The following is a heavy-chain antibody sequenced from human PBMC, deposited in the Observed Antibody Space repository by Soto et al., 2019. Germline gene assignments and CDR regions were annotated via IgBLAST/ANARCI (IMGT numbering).Heavy chain of an antibody. V-gene: IGHV1-18*04. D-gene: IGHD1-1*01. Sequence: SVKVSSKASGYTFTSYGISWVRQAPAQGLEWMGWISAYNGNTNYAQKLQGRVTMTTDTSTSTAYMELRSLRSDDTAVYYCAAGRMAQHADGGQGYLVIVSS. J-gene: IGHJ4*02. CDR2: ISAYNGNT. CDR1: GYTFTSYG. CDR3: AAGRMAQHAD.